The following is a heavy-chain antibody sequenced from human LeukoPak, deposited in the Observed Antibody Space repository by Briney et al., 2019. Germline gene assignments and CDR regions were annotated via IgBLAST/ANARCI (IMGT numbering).Heavy chain of an antibody. CDR2: INGDGSST. V-gene: IGHV3-74*01. D-gene: IGHD3-10*01. J-gene: IGHJ6*02. CDR1: GCTFSRYW. Sequence: GGSLTLSCAASGCTFSRYWIHWVRQGPGQGLLWVSRINGDGSSTSYADSVEGRFTISRDNAKNTLYLQMNSLRAEDTAVYYCARVRYDYYGMDGWGQGTTVTVSS. CDR3: ARVRYDYYGMDG.